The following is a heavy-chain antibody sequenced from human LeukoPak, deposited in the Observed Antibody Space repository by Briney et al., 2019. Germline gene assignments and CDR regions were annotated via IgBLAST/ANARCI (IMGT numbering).Heavy chain of an antibody. J-gene: IGHJ4*02. D-gene: IGHD5-24*01. Sequence: GASVKVSCKVSGYTLTELSMHWVRQAPGKGLEWMGGFDPEDGETIYAQKFQGRVTMTEDTSTDTAYMELSSLRSEDTAVYYSATGILEGYYFDYWGQGTLVTVSS. CDR2: FDPEDGET. V-gene: IGHV1-24*01. CDR3: ATGILEGYYFDY. CDR1: GYTLTELS.